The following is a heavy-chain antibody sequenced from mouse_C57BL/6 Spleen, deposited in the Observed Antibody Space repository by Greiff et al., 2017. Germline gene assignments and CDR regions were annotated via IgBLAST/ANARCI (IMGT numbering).Heavy chain of an antibody. CDR1: GYTFTSYW. Sequence: QVQLQQPGAELVRPGSSVKLSCKASGYTFTSYWMDWVKQRPGQGLEWIGNIYPSDSETHYNQKFKDKATLTVDKSSSTAYMQLSSLTSEDSAVYYCARSGGSVDYWGQGTTLTVSS. CDR3: ARSGGSVDY. CDR2: IYPSDSET. J-gene: IGHJ2*01. V-gene: IGHV1-61*01. D-gene: IGHD3-1*01.